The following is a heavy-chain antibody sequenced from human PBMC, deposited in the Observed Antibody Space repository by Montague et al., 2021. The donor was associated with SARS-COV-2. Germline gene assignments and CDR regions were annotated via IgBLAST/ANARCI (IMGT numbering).Heavy chain of an antibody. Sequence: TLSLTRTVSGGSISSGGHYWSWIRQHPGKGLEWIGYIYYSGSTYYXPSLKSRVTISVDTSKNQFSLKLSSVTAADTAVYYCARDPRYDSSGYYLGSAFDIWGQGTMVTVSS. CDR2: IYYSGST. J-gene: IGHJ3*02. D-gene: IGHD3-22*01. V-gene: IGHV4-31*03. CDR3: ARDPRYDSSGYYLGSAFDI. CDR1: GGSISSGGHY.